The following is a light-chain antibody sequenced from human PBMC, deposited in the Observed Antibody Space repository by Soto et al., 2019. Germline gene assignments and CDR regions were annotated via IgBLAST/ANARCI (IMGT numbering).Light chain of an antibody. CDR1: QSVSSD. Sequence: EIVMTQSPATLSVSPGERATLSCRASQSVSSDLAWYHQKPGQAPRLLIYGASTRATGIPARFSGSGSGTEFTLTINSLQSEDFAVYYCQQYNTSPRTCGQGTKVDIK. V-gene: IGKV3-15*01. J-gene: IGKJ1*01. CDR2: GAS. CDR3: QQYNTSPRT.